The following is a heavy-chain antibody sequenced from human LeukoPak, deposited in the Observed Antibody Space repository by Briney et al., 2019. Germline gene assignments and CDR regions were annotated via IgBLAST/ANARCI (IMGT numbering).Heavy chain of an antibody. CDR3: AKDLVSLVVAGAYYYYGMDV. D-gene: IGHD6-19*01. V-gene: IGHV3-23*01. CDR2: ISGDGGTT. Sequence: PGGSLRLSCVASGFPFSNYAMSWVRQAPGKGLECVSVISGDGGTTYYADSVKGRFTISRDNSKNTLYLQMNSLRAEDTAVYYCAKDLVSLVVAGAYYYYGMDVWGQGTTVTVSS. J-gene: IGHJ6*02. CDR1: GFPFSNYA.